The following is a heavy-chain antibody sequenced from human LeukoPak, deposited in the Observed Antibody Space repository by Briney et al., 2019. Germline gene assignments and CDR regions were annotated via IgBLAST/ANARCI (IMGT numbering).Heavy chain of an antibody. D-gene: IGHD3-16*02. CDR1: GYIFTNFA. CDR2: IHPSTGNP. Sequence: ASVKVSCKASGYIFTNFAISWVRQAPGQGLEWMGWIHPSTGNPTYAQGFTGRFVFSLDTSVSTTYLQISSLKAEDTAVYYCARAFQSLGGLSLPDYWGQGTLVTVSS. CDR3: ARAFQSLGGLSLPDY. J-gene: IGHJ4*02. V-gene: IGHV7-4-1*02.